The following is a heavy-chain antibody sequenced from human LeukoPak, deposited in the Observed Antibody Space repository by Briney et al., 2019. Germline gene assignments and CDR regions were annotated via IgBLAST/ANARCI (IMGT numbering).Heavy chain of an antibody. J-gene: IGHJ5*02. CDR2: IYTSGRT. V-gene: IGHV4-4*09. D-gene: IGHD4-23*01. CDR1: GGSISSYY. CDR3: ARRQSSGGNSGNWFDP. Sequence: SETLSLTCTVSGGSISSYYWSWIRQPPGKGLEWIGYIYTSGRTNYNPSLKSRVTILVDTSKNQFSLKLSSVTAADTAVYYCARRQSSGGNSGNWFDPWGQGTLVTVSS.